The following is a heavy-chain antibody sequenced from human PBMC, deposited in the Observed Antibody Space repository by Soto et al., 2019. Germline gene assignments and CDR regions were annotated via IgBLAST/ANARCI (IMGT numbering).Heavy chain of an antibody. CDR1: GGSISSGGYS. J-gene: IGHJ3*02. CDR3: ARRDGYNNDAFDI. D-gene: IGHD5-12*01. V-gene: IGHV4-30-2*01. Sequence: QLQLQESGSGLVKPSQTLSLTCAVSGGSISSGGYSWSWIRQPPGKGLEWIGYIYHSGSTYYNPYLKSRVTISVDRSKNQFSLKLSSVTAADTAVYYCARRDGYNNDAFDIWGQGTMVTVSS. CDR2: IYHSGST.